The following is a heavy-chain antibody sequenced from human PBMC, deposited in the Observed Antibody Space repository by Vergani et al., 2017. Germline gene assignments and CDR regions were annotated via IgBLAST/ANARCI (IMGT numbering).Heavy chain of an antibody. CDR3: ARYATPDSSGWVGPYNWFDP. D-gene: IGHD6-19*01. Sequence: QVQLQESGPGLVKPSQTLSLTCTVSGGSISSGDYYWSWIRQPPGKGLEWIGYIYYSGSTYYNPSLKSRVTISVDTSKNQFSLKLSSVTAADTAVYYCARYATPDSSGWVGPYNWFDPWGQGTLVTVSS. CDR1: GGSISSGDYY. V-gene: IGHV4-30-4*01. CDR2: IYYSGST. J-gene: IGHJ5*02.